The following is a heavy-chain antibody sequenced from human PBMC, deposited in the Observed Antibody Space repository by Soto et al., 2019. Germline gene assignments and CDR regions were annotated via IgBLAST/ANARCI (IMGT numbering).Heavy chain of an antibody. D-gene: IGHD5-12*01. V-gene: IGHV3-21*01. CDR3: ATTRRDGYNNYYYYYGMDV. CDR2: ISSSGSYI. Sequence: EVQLVESGGGLVKPGGSLRLSCAASGFTFSSYNMNWVRQAPGKGLEWVSSISSSGSYIYYADSVKGRFTISRDNAKKPLXXQMNSLRADDTAVYSCATTRRDGYNNYYYYYGMDVWGQGTTVTVSS. CDR1: GFTFSSYN. J-gene: IGHJ6*01.